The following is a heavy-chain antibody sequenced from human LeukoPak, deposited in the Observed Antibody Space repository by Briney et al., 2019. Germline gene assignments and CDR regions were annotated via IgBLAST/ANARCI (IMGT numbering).Heavy chain of an antibody. V-gene: IGHV1-2*02. D-gene: IGHD4-17*01. CDR2: INPNSGGT. CDR1: GYTFTGYY. J-gene: IGHJ4*02. CDR3: ARDPHRLDCGDYQEDDY. Sequence: GASVKVSCKASGYTFTGYYMHWVRQAPGQGLEWMGWINPNSGGTNYAQKFQGRVTTTRDTSISTAYMELSRLRSDDTAVYYCARDPHRLDCGDYQEDDYWGQGTLVTVSS.